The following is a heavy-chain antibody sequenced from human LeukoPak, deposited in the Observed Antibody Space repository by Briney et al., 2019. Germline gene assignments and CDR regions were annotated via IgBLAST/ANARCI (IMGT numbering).Heavy chain of an antibody. CDR2: IYPDESNI. D-gene: IGHD2-2*01. Sequence: GESLQISCMGSGYSFSNYWIGWVRQMPGKGLEWMGIIYPDESNIRYSPSFQGQVTISVDKSISTAYLQWSSLKASDTAMYYCARPADRYCSSTSCLDYWGQGTLVTVSS. CDR3: ARPADRYCSSTSCLDY. J-gene: IGHJ4*02. CDR1: GYSFSNYW. V-gene: IGHV5-51*01.